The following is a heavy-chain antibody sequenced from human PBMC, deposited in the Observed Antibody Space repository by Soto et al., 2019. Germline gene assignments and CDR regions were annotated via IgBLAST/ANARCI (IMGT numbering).Heavy chain of an antibody. Sequence: SETLSLTCAVSGGSISSGGYSWSWIRQPPGKGLEWIGYIYHSGSTYYNPSLKSRVTISEDRSKNQFSLKLSSVTAADTAVYYCARDGYNREIAQWGQGTLVTVSS. CDR1: GGSISSGGYS. J-gene: IGHJ4*02. CDR3: ARDGYNREIAQ. V-gene: IGHV4-30-2*01. D-gene: IGHD5-12*01. CDR2: IYHSGST.